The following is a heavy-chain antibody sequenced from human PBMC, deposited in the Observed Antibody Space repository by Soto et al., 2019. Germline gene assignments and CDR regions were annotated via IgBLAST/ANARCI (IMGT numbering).Heavy chain of an antibody. V-gene: IGHV3-33*01. D-gene: IGHD3-22*01. J-gene: IGHJ4*02. CDR3: ARDNDDSSGYYYFDY. Sequence: PGGSLRLSCAASGFTFSSYGMHWVRQAPGKGLEWVAVIWYDGSNKYYADSVKGRFTISRDNSKNTLYLQMNSLRAEDTAVYYCARDNDDSSGYYYFDYWGQGTLVTVSS. CDR1: GFTFSSYG. CDR2: IWYDGSNK.